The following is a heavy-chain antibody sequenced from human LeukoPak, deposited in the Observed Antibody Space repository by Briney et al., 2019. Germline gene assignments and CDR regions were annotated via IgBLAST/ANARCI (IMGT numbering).Heavy chain of an antibody. D-gene: IGHD2-15*01. CDR3: AGKNCSGGSCYSGAFRARSGYYMDV. Sequence: SVKVSCKASGGTFSSYTISWVRQAPGQGLEWMGRIIPIFGTANYAQKFQGRVTITTDESTSTAYMELSSLRSEDTAVYYCAGKNCSGGSCYSGAFRARSGYYMDVWGKGTTVTVSS. CDR2: IIPIFGTA. J-gene: IGHJ6*03. V-gene: IGHV1-69*05. CDR1: GGTFSSYT.